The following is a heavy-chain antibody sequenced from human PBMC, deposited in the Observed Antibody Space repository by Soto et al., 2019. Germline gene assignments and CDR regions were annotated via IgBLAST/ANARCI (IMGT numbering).Heavy chain of an antibody. CDR1: GFTFSSYG. V-gene: IGHV3-30*18. D-gene: IGHD2-15*01. CDR2: ISYDGSNK. Sequence: QVQLVESGGGVVQPGRSLRLSCAASGFTFSSYGMHWVSQAPGKGLEWVAVISYDGSNKYYADSVKGRFTISRDNSKNTLYLQMNSLRAEDTAVYYCAKSEGRVAGLIDYWGQGTLVTVSS. J-gene: IGHJ4*02. CDR3: AKSEGRVAGLIDY.